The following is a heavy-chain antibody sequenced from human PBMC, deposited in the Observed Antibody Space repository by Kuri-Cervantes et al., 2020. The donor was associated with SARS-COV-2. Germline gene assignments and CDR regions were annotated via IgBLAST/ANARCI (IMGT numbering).Heavy chain of an antibody. V-gene: IGHV3-23*01. D-gene: IGHD3-10*01. CDR1: GFTFSSYA. CDR2: ISGSGGST. CDR3: AKGFMEIPPTRYYDP. Sequence: ETLSLTCAASGFTFSSYAMSWVRQAPGKGLEWVSAISGSGGSTYYADSVKGRFTISRDSSKDTLYLQMNSLRAEDTAIYYCAKGFMEIPPTRYYDPWGQGTLVTVSS. J-gene: IGHJ5*02.